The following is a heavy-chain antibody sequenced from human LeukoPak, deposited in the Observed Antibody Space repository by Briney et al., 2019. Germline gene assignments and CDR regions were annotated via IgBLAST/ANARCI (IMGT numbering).Heavy chain of an antibody. CDR3: ARDGSWSTVTTIAFWFDP. CDR1: GGSFSGYY. J-gene: IGHJ5*02. CDR2: INHSGST. V-gene: IGHV4-34*01. D-gene: IGHD4-17*01. Sequence: SETLSLTCAVYGGSFSGYYWSWIRQPPGKGLEWIGEINHSGSTYYNPSLKSRVTISVDTSKNQFSLKLSSVTAADTAVYYCARDGSWSTVTTIAFWFDPWGQGTLVTVSS.